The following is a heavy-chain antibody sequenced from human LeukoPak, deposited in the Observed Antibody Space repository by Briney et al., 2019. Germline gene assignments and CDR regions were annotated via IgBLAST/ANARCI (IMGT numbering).Heavy chain of an antibody. CDR2: VSGSGGST. CDR3: AKSATVGIKAPFDC. V-gene: IGHV3-23*01. Sequence: PGGSLRLSCAASGFTFSSYAMTWVRQAPGKGLERVSGVSGSGGSTYYADSVKGRFTISRDNSKNTLSLQMSSLRAEDTAVYYCAKSATVGIKAPFDCWGLGALVTVSS. D-gene: IGHD1-26*01. CDR1: GFTFSSYA. J-gene: IGHJ4*02.